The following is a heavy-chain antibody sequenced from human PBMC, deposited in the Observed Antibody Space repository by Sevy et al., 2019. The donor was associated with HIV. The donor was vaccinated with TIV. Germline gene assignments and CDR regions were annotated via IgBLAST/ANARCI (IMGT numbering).Heavy chain of an antibody. V-gene: IGHV3-7*01. CDR1: WFTFSRDW. Sequence: GGSLRLSCAASWFTFSRDWMTWVRQAPGKGLEWVAKIKADGSETYSVDSVKGRFSISRDNAKNALYLQMNSLRAEDTAVYYCARGANNLYNWGQGTLVTVSS. CDR2: IKADGSET. CDR3: ARGANNLYN. J-gene: IGHJ4*02. D-gene: IGHD3-10*01.